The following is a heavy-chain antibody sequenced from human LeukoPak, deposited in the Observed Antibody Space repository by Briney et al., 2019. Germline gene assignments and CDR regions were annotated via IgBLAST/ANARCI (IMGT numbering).Heavy chain of an antibody. CDR2: IYYSGST. CDR1: GGSISSSSYY. J-gene: IGHJ6*02. Sequence: PSETLSLTCTVSGGSISSSSYYWGWIRQPPGKGLEWIGSIYYSGSTYYNPSLKSRVTISVDTSKNQFSLKLSSVTAADTAVYYCARVIYYYGSGSSYYYYYGMDVWGQGTTVTVSS. V-gene: IGHV4-39*07. CDR3: ARVIYYYGSGSSYYYYYGMDV. D-gene: IGHD3-10*01.